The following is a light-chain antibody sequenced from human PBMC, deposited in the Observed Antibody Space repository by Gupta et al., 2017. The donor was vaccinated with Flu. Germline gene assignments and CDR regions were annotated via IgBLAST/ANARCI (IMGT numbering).Light chain of an antibody. CDR1: QPIGKN. Sequence: PSCLPASVADIVIITCRAGQPIGKNVHSYQQKPGKTPNLLIFAASRVQSGVPSRFSGSGSGTXFTLTVXRLQPEDVATSSCQQTYNTPRTFGXGTKVEVK. CDR2: AAS. CDR3: QQTYNTPRT. V-gene: IGKV1-39*01. J-gene: IGKJ4*02.